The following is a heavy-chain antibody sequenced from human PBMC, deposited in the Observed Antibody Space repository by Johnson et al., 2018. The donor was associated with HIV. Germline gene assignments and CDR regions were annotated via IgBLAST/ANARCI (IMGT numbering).Heavy chain of an antibody. CDR3: ASLTWVARSSRFYAFDI. CDR2: IWSDGSNK. J-gene: IGHJ3*02. D-gene: IGHD6-13*01. Sequence: QVQLVESGGGVVQPGRSVRLSCAASGLSFSSYGMEWVRQAPGKGLEWVAVIWSDGSNKHYADSVKGRFTISRDNSKNTLYLQMNSLRVEDTAVYYCASLTWVARSSRFYAFDIWGQGTMVTVSS. V-gene: IGHV3-33*01. CDR1: GLSFSSYG.